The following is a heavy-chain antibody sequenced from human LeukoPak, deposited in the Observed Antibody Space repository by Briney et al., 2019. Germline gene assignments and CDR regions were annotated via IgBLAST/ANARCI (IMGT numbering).Heavy chain of an antibody. Sequence: GGSLRLSCAASGFTFSNYAMNWVRQAPGKGLEWVSAISGSGGSTYYADSVKGRFTISRDNSKNTLWLQMNSLRAEDTAVYYCARLHYDVLTGPFDYWGQGTLVTVSS. J-gene: IGHJ4*02. CDR2: ISGSGGST. CDR3: ARLHYDVLTGPFDY. CDR1: GFTFSNYA. V-gene: IGHV3-23*01. D-gene: IGHD3-9*01.